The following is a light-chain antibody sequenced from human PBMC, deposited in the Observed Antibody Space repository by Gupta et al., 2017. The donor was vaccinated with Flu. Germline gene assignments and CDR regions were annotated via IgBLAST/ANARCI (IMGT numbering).Light chain of an antibody. CDR3: QAYNNNSDSRV. CDR1: NRDRVVCNR. J-gene: IGLJ2*01. Sequence: VTMYRTRANRDRVVCNRVYWYQQYPGKAPKLLLYDDRSRNSGVPERFSVSKSGTTATVTTTRVEAGDEAEYYCQAYNNNSDSRVFGGGTKLTVL. CDR2: DDR. V-gene: IGLV2-11*02.